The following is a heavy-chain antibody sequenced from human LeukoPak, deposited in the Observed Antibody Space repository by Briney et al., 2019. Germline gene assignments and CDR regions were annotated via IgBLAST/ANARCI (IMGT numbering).Heavy chain of an antibody. CDR2: ISDSGGTT. J-gene: IGHJ4*02. V-gene: IGHV3-23*01. CDR3: AKALLPFFACSDY. D-gene: IGHD3-3*01. Sequence: GGSLRLSCAASGFTFSTYAMSWVRQAPVKGLEWVSGISDSGGTTYYADSVKGRFTISRDNSKNTLYLQMNSLRAEDTAVYYCAKALLPFFACSDYWGRGTLVTVSS. CDR1: GFTFSTYA.